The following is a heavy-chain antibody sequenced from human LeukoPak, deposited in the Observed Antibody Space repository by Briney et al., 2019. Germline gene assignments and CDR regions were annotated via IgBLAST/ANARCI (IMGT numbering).Heavy chain of an antibody. CDR3: ARKSKWGVYSSDY. D-gene: IGHD6-13*01. CDR1: GGTFSSYA. CDR2: IIPIFGTT. Sequence: GASVKVSCKASGGTFSSYAISWVRQAPGQGLEWMGGIIPIFGTTNYAQKFQGRVTITTDESTSTAYMELSSLRSEDTAVYYCARKSKWGVYSSDYWGQGTLVTVSS. J-gene: IGHJ4*02. V-gene: IGHV1-69*05.